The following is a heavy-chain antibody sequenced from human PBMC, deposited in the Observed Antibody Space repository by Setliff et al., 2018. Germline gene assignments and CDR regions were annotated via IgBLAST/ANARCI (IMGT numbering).Heavy chain of an antibody. V-gene: IGHV3-21*01. CDR1: GFTFSSYW. CDR2: FSGSNEYI. D-gene: IGHD5-12*01. Sequence: GGSLRLSCAASGFTFSSYWMHWVRQTPEKGLEWVSSFSGSNEYIKYADSVKGRFTISRDSAENAVYLQMNNLSAEDTAVYYCAGSRAWIPIFDSWGQGILVTVSS. J-gene: IGHJ4*02. CDR3: AGSRAWIPIFDS.